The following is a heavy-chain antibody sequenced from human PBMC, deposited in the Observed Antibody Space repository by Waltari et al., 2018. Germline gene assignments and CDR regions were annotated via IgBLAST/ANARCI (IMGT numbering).Heavy chain of an antibody. CDR3: ARDNWTTQELLGNYYYYMDV. V-gene: IGHV1-69*04. CDR1: GGTFSSYA. D-gene: IGHD1-26*01. J-gene: IGHJ6*03. Sequence: QVQLVQSGAEVKKPGSSVKVSCKASGGTFSSYAISWVRQAPGQGLEWMGGIIPILGIANYAQKFQGRVTITADESTSTAYMELSSLRSEDTAVYYCARDNWTTQELLGNYYYYMDVWGKGTTVTVSS. CDR2: IIPILGIA.